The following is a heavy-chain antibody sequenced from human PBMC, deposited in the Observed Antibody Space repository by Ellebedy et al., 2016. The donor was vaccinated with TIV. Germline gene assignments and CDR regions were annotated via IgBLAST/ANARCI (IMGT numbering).Heavy chain of an antibody. CDR2: IGQAGSAK. V-gene: IGHV3-7*03. CDR1: GFTFSSHW. J-gene: IGHJ4*02. D-gene: IGHD3-22*01. CDR3: ARDSYYDSSGYYL. Sequence: GESLKISCVASGFTFSSHWMSWVRQAPGKALAWVANIGQAGSAKNYVDSVKGRFTISRDNAKNSLYLQMNSLRAYDTAVYYCARDSYYDSSGYYLWGQGTLVTVSS.